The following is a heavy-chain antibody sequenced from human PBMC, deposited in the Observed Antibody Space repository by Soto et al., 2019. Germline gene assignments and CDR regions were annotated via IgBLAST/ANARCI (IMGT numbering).Heavy chain of an antibody. V-gene: IGHV5-51*01. CDR3: ARTFSPIAAAGTDSGIYGMDV. J-gene: IGHJ6*02. Sequence: PGESLKISCKGSGYSFTSYWIGWVRQMPGKGLEWMGIIYPGDSDTRYSPSFQGQVTISADKSISTAYLQWSSLKASDTAMYYCARTFSPIAAAGTDSGIYGMDVWGQGTTVTVSS. CDR1: GYSFTSYW. CDR2: IYPGDSDT. D-gene: IGHD6-13*01.